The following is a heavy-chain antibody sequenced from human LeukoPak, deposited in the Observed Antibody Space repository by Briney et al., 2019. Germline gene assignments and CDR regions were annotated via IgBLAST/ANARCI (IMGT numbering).Heavy chain of an antibody. CDR2: ISSSGSTI. CDR1: GFTFSSYE. Sequence: PGGSLRLSCAASGFTFSSYEMNWVRQAPGKGLEWVSYISSSGSTIYYADSVKGRFTISRDNSKNTLYLQMNSLRAGDTAVYYCARPLYSGWFGAPDSWGQGTLVTVSS. V-gene: IGHV3-48*03. CDR3: ARPLYSGWFGAPDS. D-gene: IGHD6-19*01. J-gene: IGHJ4*02.